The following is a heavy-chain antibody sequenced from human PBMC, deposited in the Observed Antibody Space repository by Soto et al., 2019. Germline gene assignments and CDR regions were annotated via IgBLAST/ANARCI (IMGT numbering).Heavy chain of an antibody. CDR1: GGSISSGGYY. Sequence: LSLTCTVSGGSISSGGYYWSWIRQHPGKGLECIGYIYYSGSTFYNPSLKSRVTISVDTSKNQFSLKLSSVTAADTAVYYCARTVERFYRFDYWGQGTLVTVSS. D-gene: IGHD4-17*01. CDR2: IYYSGST. V-gene: IGHV4-31*03. J-gene: IGHJ4*02. CDR3: ARTVERFYRFDY.